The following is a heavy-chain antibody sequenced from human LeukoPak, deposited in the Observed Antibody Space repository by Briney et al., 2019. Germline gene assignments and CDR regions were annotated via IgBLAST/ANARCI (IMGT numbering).Heavy chain of an antibody. CDR3: ARAPKYYYDSSSYFDY. CDR1: GGTFSSYA. J-gene: IGHJ4*02. Sequence: SVKVSCKASGGTFSSYAISWVRQAPGQGLEWMGGIIPIFGTANYAQKFHGRVTITTDESTSTAYMELSSLRSEDTAVYYCARAPKYYYDSSSYFDYWGQGTLVTVSS. V-gene: IGHV1-69*05. CDR2: IIPIFGTA. D-gene: IGHD3-22*01.